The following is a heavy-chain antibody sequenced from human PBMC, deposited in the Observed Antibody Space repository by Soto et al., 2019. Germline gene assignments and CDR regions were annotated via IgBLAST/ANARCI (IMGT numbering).Heavy chain of an antibody. Sequence: EVQMEESGGGLVQPGGSLRLSCAASGFTFSSYDMHWVRQVTGKGLEWVSTFGSSGDTYYPVSLKGRFTISRENAKNSLYLQMNSLRAEDTAVYYCARGAASHNSGYYYFALWGQGTLVTVSS. CDR2: FGSSGDT. D-gene: IGHD3-22*01. V-gene: IGHV3-13*04. CDR1: GFTFSSYD. J-gene: IGHJ4*02. CDR3: ARGAASHNSGYYYFAL.